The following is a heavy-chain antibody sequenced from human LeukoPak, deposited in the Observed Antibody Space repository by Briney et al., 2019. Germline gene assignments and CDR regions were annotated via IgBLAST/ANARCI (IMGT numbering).Heavy chain of an antibody. Sequence: PGGSLRLSCAASGFTFSSYEMNWVRQAPGKGLEWVSYISSRGSTIYYADSVKGRFTISRDNSKNTLYLQMNSLRAEDTAVFYCATLPNYSYGHPYYFDYWGQGTLVTVSS. CDR1: GFTFSSYE. J-gene: IGHJ4*02. CDR2: ISSRGSTI. V-gene: IGHV3-48*03. D-gene: IGHD5-18*01. CDR3: ATLPNYSYGHPYYFDY.